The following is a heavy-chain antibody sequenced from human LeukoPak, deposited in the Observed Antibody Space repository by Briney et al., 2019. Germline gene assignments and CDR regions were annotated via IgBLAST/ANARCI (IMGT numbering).Heavy chain of an antibody. D-gene: IGHD3-9*01. CDR1: GFTFSSYA. CDR2: ISGSGGST. J-gene: IGHJ4*02. V-gene: IGHV3-23*01. Sequence: RPGGSLRLSCAASGFTFSSYAMSWVRQAPGKGLEWVSAISGSGGSTYYADSVKGRSTISRDNSKNTLYLQMNSLRAEDTAVYYCAKDDDILTGYQYYFDYWGQGTLVTVSS. CDR3: AKDDDILTGYQYYFDY.